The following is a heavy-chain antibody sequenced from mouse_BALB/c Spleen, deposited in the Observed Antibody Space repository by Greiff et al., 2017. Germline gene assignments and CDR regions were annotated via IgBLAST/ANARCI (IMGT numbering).Heavy chain of an antibody. CDR1: GFTFSSYT. CDR2: ISNGGGST. V-gene: IGHV5-12-2*01. Sequence: EVQRVESGGGLVQPGGSLKLSCAASGFTFSSYTMSWVRQTPEKRLEWVAYISNGGGSTYYPDTVKGRFTISRDNAKNTLYLQMSSLKSEDTAMYYCARLSTMITTWFAYWGQGTLVTVSA. CDR3: ARLSTMITTWFAY. J-gene: IGHJ3*01. D-gene: IGHD2-4*01.